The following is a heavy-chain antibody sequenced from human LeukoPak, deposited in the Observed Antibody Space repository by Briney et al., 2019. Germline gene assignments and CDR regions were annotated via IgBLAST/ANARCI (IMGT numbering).Heavy chain of an antibody. V-gene: IGHV1-69*05. Sequence: LVKVSCKASGGTFSSYAIGWVRQAPRQGLEWMGRIIPIFGTANYAQKFQGRVTITTDESTSTAYMELSSLRSEDTAVYYCARDLRYYYEGSGYYYFDPWGQGTLVTVSS. CDR2: IIPIFGTA. J-gene: IGHJ5*02. D-gene: IGHD3-22*01. CDR1: GGTFSSYA. CDR3: ARDLRYYYEGSGYYYFDP.